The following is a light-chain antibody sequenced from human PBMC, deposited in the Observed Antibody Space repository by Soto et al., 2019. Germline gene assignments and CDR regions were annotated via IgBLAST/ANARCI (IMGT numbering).Light chain of an antibody. CDR3: QQRSNWSSVT. J-gene: IGKJ4*01. Sequence: ESVLSQSPATLSLSPGDRATLSCRASQSITNSLAWYRHQPGQPPRLLIYDASKRATGIPARFIGSGSGTHFTLTISSLEPEDFGLYYCQQRSNWSSVTFGGGTKVEIK. V-gene: IGKV3-11*01. CDR1: QSITNS. CDR2: DAS.